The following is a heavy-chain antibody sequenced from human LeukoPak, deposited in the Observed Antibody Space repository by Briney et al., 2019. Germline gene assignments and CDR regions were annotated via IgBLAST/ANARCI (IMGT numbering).Heavy chain of an antibody. D-gene: IGHD5-24*01. CDR2: ISGSGGST. Sequence: GGSLRLSCAASGFTFNTYTMNWVRQAPGKGLEWVSAISGSGGSTYYADSVKGRFTISRDNSKNTLYLQMNSLRAEDTAVYYCAKDEGSDGYNTFDYWGQGTLVTVSS. J-gene: IGHJ4*02. V-gene: IGHV3-23*01. CDR1: GFTFNTYT. CDR3: AKDEGSDGYNTFDY.